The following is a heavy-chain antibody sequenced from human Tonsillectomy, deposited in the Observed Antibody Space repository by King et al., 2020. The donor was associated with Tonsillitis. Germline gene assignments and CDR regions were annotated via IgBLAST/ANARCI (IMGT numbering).Heavy chain of an antibody. Sequence: VQLQQWGAGLLKPSETLSLPCAVYGGSFSGYYWSWIRQPPGKGLEWIGEINHSGSTNYNPSLKSRVTISVNTSKNQFSLKLSSVTAADTAVYYCAARGDRGDRFRFGYWGQGTLVTVSS. CDR1: GGSFSGYY. V-gene: IGHV4-34*01. CDR3: AARGDRGDRFRFGY. D-gene: IGHD3-10*01. J-gene: IGHJ4*02. CDR2: INHSGST.